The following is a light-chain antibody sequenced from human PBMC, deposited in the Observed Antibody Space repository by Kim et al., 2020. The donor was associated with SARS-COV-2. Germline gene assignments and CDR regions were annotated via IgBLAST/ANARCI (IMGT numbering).Light chain of an antibody. CDR1: NIGSKN. J-gene: IGLJ3*02. V-gene: IGLV3-9*01. Sequence: SYELTQPLSVSVALGQTARITCGGNNIGSKNVHWYQQKPGQAPVLVIYRDSNRPSGIPERFSGSNSGNTATLTISRAQAGDEADYYCQVWDRSTAVFGGG. CDR3: QVWDRSTAV. CDR2: RDS.